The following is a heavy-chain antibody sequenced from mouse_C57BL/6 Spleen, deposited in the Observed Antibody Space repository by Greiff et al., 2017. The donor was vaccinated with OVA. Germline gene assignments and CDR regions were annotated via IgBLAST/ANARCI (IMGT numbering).Heavy chain of an antibody. CDR1: GSTLPDYT. CDR2: INPNNGGT. Sequence: PRRHSEPNLVKPGASVRLPSRASGSTLPDYTMAWGKRSIGRTLRWIEDINPNNGGTNYNQKVKGKATLTVDKSSSTAYMELRSLTSEDTAVYYCASGIYYGNHAAMDYWGQGTSVTVSS. J-gene: IGHJ4*01. CDR3: ASGIYYGNHAAMDY. D-gene: IGHD2-1*01. V-gene: IGHV1-18*01.